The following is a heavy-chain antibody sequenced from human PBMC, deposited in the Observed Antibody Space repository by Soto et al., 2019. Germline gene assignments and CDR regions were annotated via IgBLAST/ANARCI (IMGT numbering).Heavy chain of an antibody. CDR1: GFTFSSYA. CDR2: ISGSGGST. CDR3: AKARRPSAGLWFGGGGYFDY. Sequence: EVQLLESGGGLVQPGGSLRLSCAASGFTFSSYAMSWVRQAPGKGLEWVSAISGSGGSTYYADSVKGRFTISRDNSKNTLYLQMNSLRAEETAVYYWAKARRPSAGLWFGGGGYFDYWGQGTLVTVSS. J-gene: IGHJ4*02. V-gene: IGHV3-23*01. D-gene: IGHD3-10*01.